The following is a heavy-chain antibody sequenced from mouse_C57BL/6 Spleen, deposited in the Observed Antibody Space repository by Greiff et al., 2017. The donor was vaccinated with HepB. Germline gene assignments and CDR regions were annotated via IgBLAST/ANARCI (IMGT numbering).Heavy chain of an antibody. J-gene: IGHJ4*01. CDR1: GFTFSSYA. CDR3: ARDETTGAMDY. CDR2: ISDGGSYT. V-gene: IGHV5-4*01. Sequence: EVKLVESGGGLVKPGGSLKLSCAASGFTFSSYAMSWVRQTPEKRLEWVATISDGGSYTYYPDNVKGRFTISRDNAKNNLYLQMSHLTSEDTAMYYCARDETTGAMDYWGQGTSVTVSS. D-gene: IGHD1-1*01.